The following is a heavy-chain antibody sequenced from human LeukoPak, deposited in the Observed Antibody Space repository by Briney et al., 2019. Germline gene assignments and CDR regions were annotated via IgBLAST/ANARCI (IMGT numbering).Heavy chain of an antibody. CDR1: GFTFGKYW. D-gene: IGHD4-17*01. V-gene: IGHV3-7*03. J-gene: IGHJ4*02. CDR3: ARGADGDYGEVFGFDY. CDR2: IKLDGSEK. Sequence: GGSLRLSCVASGFTFGKYWMSWVRQAPGKGLEWVANIKLDGSEKNYVDSVKGRFTISRDNTKNSLYLQMNSLGAEDTAVYYCARGADGDYGEVFGFDYWGQGTLVTVSS.